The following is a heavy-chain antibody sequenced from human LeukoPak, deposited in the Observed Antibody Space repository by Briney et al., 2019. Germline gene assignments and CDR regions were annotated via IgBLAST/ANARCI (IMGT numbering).Heavy chain of an antibody. D-gene: IGHD2-2*01. V-gene: IGHV4-39*01. Sequence: PSETLSPTCTVSGGSISSSSYYWGWIRQPPGKGLEWIGSIYYSGSTYYNPSLKSRVTISVDTSKNQVSLKLSSVTAADTAVYYCARGGCSSTSCYYDYWGQGTLVAVSS. J-gene: IGHJ4*02. CDR3: ARGGCSSTSCYYDY. CDR2: IYYSGST. CDR1: GGSISSSSYY.